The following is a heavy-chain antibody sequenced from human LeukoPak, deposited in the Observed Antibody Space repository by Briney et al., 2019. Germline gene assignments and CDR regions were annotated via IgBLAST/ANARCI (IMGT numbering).Heavy chain of an antibody. CDR3: ARGFYYYDDY. Sequence: SETLSLTCAVYGGSFSGYYWSWIRQPPGKGLEWIGEINHSGSTNYNPSLKSRVTISVDTSKNQFSLKLSSVTAADTAVYYCARGFYYYDDYWGQGTLVTVTS. CDR2: INHSGST. J-gene: IGHJ4*02. V-gene: IGHV4-34*01. CDR1: GGSFSGYY. D-gene: IGHD3-22*01.